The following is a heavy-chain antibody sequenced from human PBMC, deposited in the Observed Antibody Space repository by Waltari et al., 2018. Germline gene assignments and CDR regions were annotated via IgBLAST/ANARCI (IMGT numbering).Heavy chain of an antibody. CDR3: ARGGAAAGSLYYYYYGMDV. J-gene: IGHJ6*02. V-gene: IGHV4-59*01. D-gene: IGHD6-13*01. CDR1: GGSISCYY. CDR2: IYYSGST. Sequence: QVQLQESGPGLVKPSETLSLTCTVSGGSISCYYWTWFRPPPGKGLEWIGYIYYSGSTNYNPSLKSRVTISVDTSKNQFSLKLSSVTAADTAVYYCARGGAAAGSLYYYYYGMDVWGQGTTVTVSS.